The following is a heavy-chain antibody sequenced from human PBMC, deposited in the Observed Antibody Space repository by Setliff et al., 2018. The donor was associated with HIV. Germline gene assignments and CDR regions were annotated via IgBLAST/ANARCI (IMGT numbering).Heavy chain of an antibody. Sequence: PSETLSLTCAVSGGSISSGDYYWTWIRQPAGKGLQWIGRIHTSGNTNYNPSLKSRVTISVDTSKNQFSLKLYSVTAADTAVYYCARVLSNGWSGGVDYWGQGTLVTVSS. V-gene: IGHV4-61*02. CDR1: GGSISSGDYY. CDR3: ARVLSNGWSGGVDY. CDR2: IHTSGNT. D-gene: IGHD6-19*01. J-gene: IGHJ4*02.